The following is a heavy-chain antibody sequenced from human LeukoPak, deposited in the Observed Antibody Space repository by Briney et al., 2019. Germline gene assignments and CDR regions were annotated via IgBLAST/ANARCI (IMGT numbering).Heavy chain of an antibody. D-gene: IGHD5-12*01. CDR1: GFTFSSYG. CDR3: XXXXGYEAQYYYYYMDV. V-gene: IGHV3-30*02. J-gene: IGHJ6*03. CDR2: IRYDGSNK. Sequence: GGSLRLSCAASGFTFSSYGMHWVRQAPGKGLEWVAFIRYDGSNKYYADSVKGRFTISRDNSKNTLYLHVNSLRPEDTAVYYCXXXXGYEAQYYYYYMDVWGKGTTVTISS.